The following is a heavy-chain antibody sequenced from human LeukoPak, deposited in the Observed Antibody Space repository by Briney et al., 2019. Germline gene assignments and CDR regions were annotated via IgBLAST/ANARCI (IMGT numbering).Heavy chain of an antibody. V-gene: IGHV1-2*02. J-gene: IGHJ4*02. CDR2: INPNSGGT. CDR1: GYTFTGYY. Sequence: GASVKVSCKASGYTFTGYYMHWVRQAPGQGLEWMGWINPNSGGTNHAQKFQGRVTMTRDTSISTAYMELSRLRSDDTAVYYCARDIVAAAGDYWGQGTLVTVSS. D-gene: IGHD6-13*01. CDR3: ARDIVAAAGDY.